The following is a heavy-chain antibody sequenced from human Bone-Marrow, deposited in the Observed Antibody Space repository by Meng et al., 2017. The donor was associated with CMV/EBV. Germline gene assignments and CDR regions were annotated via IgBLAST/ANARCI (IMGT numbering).Heavy chain of an antibody. V-gene: IGHV1-2*02. CDR1: GYTFTGYY. CDR3: ARYTGNSASYYYYGMDV. J-gene: IGHJ6*02. Sequence: ASVKVSCKASGYTFTGYYIHWVRQAPGQGLEWMGWINPNSGGTNYAQKFQGRVTMTRDTSISTAYMELSRLRSDDTAVYYCARYTGNSASYYYYGMDVWGQGTTVTVSS. CDR2: INPNSGGT. D-gene: IGHD4-23*01.